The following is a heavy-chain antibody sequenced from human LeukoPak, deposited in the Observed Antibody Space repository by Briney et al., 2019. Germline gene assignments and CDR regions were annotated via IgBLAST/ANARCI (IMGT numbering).Heavy chain of an antibody. CDR2: IYSGGST. CDR3: ASGSGSYRTPYYYTDV. V-gene: IGHV3-53*01. Sequence: GGSLRLSCVASGFTVSSNYMSWVRQAPGKGLEWVSVIYSGGSTYYADSVKGRFTISRDNSKNTLYLQMISLRAEDTAVYYCASGSGSYRTPYYYTDVWGTGTTVTVSS. CDR1: GFTVSSNY. J-gene: IGHJ6*03. D-gene: IGHD3-10*01.